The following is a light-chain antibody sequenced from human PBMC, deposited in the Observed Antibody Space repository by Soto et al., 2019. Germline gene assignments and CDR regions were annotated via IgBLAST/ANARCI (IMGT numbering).Light chain of an antibody. Sequence: DIQMTQSPSTLSGSVGDRFTITCRASQGISNYLAWYQQKPGKVPKLLIYAASTLQSGVPSRFSGSGSGTDFTLTISSLQPEDVATYYCQKYNSAPQTFGQGTRLEIK. J-gene: IGKJ5*01. CDR2: AAS. CDR3: QKYNSAPQT. V-gene: IGKV1-27*01. CDR1: QGISNY.